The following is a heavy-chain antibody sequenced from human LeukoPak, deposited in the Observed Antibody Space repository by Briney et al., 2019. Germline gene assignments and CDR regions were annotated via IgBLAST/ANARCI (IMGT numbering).Heavy chain of an antibody. CDR3: AHRQWLGLLFDY. V-gene: IGHV2-5*01. J-gene: IGHJ4*02. D-gene: IGHD5-12*01. CDR1: GFSLSTSGVG. CDR2: IYWNDDK. Sequence: SGPTLVKPTQTLTLTCTFSGFSLSTSGVGVGWIRQPPGKALEWLALIYWNDDKRYSPSLKSRLTITKDTSKNQVVLTMTNMDPVDTATYYCAHRQWLGLLFDYWGQGTLVTVSS.